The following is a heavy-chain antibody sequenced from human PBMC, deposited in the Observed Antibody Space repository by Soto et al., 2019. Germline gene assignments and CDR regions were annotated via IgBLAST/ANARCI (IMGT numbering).Heavy chain of an antibody. J-gene: IGHJ5*02. Sequence: GGSLRLSCAASGFTFSSYAMSWVRQAPGKGLEWVSAISVSGGSTYYADSVKGRFTISRDNSKNTLYLQMNSLRAEDTAVYYCAKNLRRYSYGHWFDPWGQGTLVTVSS. CDR3: AKNLRRYSYGHWFDP. CDR2: ISVSGGST. CDR1: GFTFSSYA. V-gene: IGHV3-23*01. D-gene: IGHD5-18*01.